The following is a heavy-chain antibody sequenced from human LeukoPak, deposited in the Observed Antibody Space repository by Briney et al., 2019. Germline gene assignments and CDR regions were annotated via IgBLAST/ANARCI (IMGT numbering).Heavy chain of an antibody. CDR3: ARGGANFDH. J-gene: IGHJ4*02. Sequence: PSETLSLACTVSGGSISSSSYYWGWIRQPPGTGLEWIGSIYYSGSTYYNPSLKSRVTISVDTSKNQFSLKLSSVTAADTAVYYCARGGANFDHWGQGTLVTVSS. V-gene: IGHV4-39*07. CDR1: GGSISSSSYY. CDR2: IYYSGST.